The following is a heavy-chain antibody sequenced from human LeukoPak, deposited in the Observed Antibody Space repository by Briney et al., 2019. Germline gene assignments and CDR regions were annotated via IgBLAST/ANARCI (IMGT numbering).Heavy chain of an antibody. J-gene: IGHJ4*02. CDR3: ARDLLTYCGGDCYPFDY. CDR2: IKQDGSEE. D-gene: IGHD2-21*02. Sequence: PGGSLRLSCAASGFTFSSYAMSWVRQAPGKGLEWVANIKQDGSEEYYVDSVKGRFTISRDNAKNSLYLQMNSLRAEDTAVYYCARDLLTYCGGDCYPFDYWGQGTLVTVSS. CDR1: GFTFSSYA. V-gene: IGHV3-7*01.